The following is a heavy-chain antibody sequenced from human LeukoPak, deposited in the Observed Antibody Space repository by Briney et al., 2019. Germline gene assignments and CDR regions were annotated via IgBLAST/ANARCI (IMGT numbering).Heavy chain of an antibody. CDR3: ARETGSGSYLLDY. CDR1: GFTFSDYY. D-gene: IGHD1-26*01. V-gene: IGHV3-11*01. J-gene: IGHJ4*02. Sequence: GGSLRLSCAASGFTFSDYYMSWIRQAPGKGLEWVSYISSRSSAIYYADSVKGRFTISRDNAKNSLYLQMSSLRADDTAVYYCARETGSGSYLLDYWGQGTLVTVSS. CDR2: ISSRSSAI.